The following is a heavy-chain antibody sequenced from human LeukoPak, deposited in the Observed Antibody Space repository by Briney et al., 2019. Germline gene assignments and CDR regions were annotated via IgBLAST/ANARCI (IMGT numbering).Heavy chain of an antibody. J-gene: IGHJ4*02. CDR1: GFTFSDSY. D-gene: IGHD7-27*01. CDR3: AKEGGDWGEGYFDY. Sequence: GGSLRLSCAASGFTFSDSYMSWIRQVPGKGLEWISYISSSGGTIYYADSVKGRFTISRDNAKNSLHLQMNSLRAEDTAVYYCAKEGGDWGEGYFDYWGQGTLVTVSS. CDR2: ISSSGGTI. V-gene: IGHV3-11*01.